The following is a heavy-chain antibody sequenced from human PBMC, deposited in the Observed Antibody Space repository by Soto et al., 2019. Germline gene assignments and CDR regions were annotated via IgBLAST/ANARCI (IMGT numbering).Heavy chain of an antibody. CDR3: ARESEDSSSWYRHFDY. J-gene: IGHJ4*02. D-gene: IGHD6-13*01. V-gene: IGHV4-59*01. Sequence: SETLSLTCTVSGGSISSYYWSWIGQPPGKGLEWIGYIYYSGSTNYNPSLKSRVTISVDTSKNQFSLKLSSVTAADTAVYYCARESEDSSSWYRHFDYWGQGALVTVSS. CDR1: GGSISSYY. CDR2: IYYSGST.